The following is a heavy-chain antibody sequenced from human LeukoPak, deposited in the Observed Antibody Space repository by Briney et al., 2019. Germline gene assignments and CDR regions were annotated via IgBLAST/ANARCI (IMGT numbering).Heavy chain of an antibody. CDR3: VRIPNTAGFPNWFDP. J-gene: IGHJ5*02. V-gene: IGHV3-48*03. CDR2: ISSSGSTI. D-gene: IGHD2-2*02. CDR1: GFTFSSYE. Sequence: GGSLRLSCAPSGFTFSSYEMNWVRQAPGKGLEWVSYISSSGSTIYYADSVKGRFTISRDNAKNSLYLQMNSLRAEDTAVYYCVRIPNTAGFPNWFDPWGQGTLVTVSS.